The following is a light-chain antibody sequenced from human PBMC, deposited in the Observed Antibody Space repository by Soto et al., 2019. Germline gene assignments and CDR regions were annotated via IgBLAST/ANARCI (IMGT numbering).Light chain of an antibody. CDR3: QSYESSLSGVV. CDR1: SSNIGAGYD. Sequence: QAVVTQPPSVSGAPGQRVTISCTGSSSNIGAGYDVHWYQQLPGTAPKLLIYGNSNRPSGVPDRFSGSKSGTSASLAITGLQAEDEADYSCQSYESSLSGVVFGGGTQLTVL. V-gene: IGLV1-40*01. J-gene: IGLJ2*01. CDR2: GNS.